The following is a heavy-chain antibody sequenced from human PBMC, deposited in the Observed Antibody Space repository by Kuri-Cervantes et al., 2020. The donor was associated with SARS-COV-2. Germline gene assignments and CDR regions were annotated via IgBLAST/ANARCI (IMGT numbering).Heavy chain of an antibody. CDR1: GFTFTDYW. D-gene: IGHD3-10*01. Sequence: LSLTCAASGFTFTDYWMSWVRQAPGKGLEWVGNVRPDGNSKGYVDAVKGRFTISRDNAKNSLYLQMDSLSAEDTVVYYCARDDRAGHFDVWGQGTMVTVSS. J-gene: IGHJ3*01. V-gene: IGHV3-7*03. CDR2: VRPDGNSK. CDR3: ARDDRAGHFDV.